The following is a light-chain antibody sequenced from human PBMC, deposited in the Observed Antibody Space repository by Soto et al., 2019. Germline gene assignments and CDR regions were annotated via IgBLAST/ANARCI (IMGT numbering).Light chain of an antibody. CDR2: SAS. J-gene: IGKJ1*01. V-gene: IGKV1-17*01. CDR3: LPHNSYPLT. CDR1: QDIRIA. Sequence: DIQMTQSPSSLSASVGDRVTITCRASQDIRIALGWYQQKPGKAPKRLIYSASSLQSGVPSRFSGSGSGTEFTLTISSLQPEDFATYYCLPHNSYPLTVGQAPKVDI.